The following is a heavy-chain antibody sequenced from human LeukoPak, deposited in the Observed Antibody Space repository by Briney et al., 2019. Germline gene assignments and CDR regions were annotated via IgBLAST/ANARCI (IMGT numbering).Heavy chain of an antibody. D-gene: IGHD6-19*01. CDR3: ARGSGCGDY. V-gene: IGHV3-23*01. CDR1: GFTFSSYG. Sequence: GGSLRLSCAASGFTFSSYGMSWVRQAPGKGLEWVSAISGSDGSTYYADSVKGRFTISRDNAKNTLYLQMNSLRAEDTAVYYCARGSGCGDYWGQGTLVTVSS. J-gene: IGHJ4*02. CDR2: ISGSDGST.